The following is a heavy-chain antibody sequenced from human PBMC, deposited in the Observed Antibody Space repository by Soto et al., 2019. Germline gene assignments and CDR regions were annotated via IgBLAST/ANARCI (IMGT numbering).Heavy chain of an antibody. D-gene: IGHD3-22*01. Sequence: SETLSLTCAVYGGSFSGYYWSWIRQPPGKGLEWIGEINHSGSTNYNPSLKSRVTISVDTSKNQFSLKLSSVTAADTAVYYCARDRVGDSSSAFDIWGQGTMVTVSS. J-gene: IGHJ3*02. CDR1: GGSFSGYY. CDR2: INHSGST. V-gene: IGHV4-34*01. CDR3: ARDRVGDSSSAFDI.